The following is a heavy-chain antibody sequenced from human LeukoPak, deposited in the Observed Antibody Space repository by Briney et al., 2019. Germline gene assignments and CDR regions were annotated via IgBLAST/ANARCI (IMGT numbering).Heavy chain of an antibody. D-gene: IGHD2-21*01. CDR1: GFTFSSYE. V-gene: IGHV3-48*03. CDR2: ISSSGSTI. CDR3: ARGGGELRAFFDY. Sequence: GGSLRLSCAASGFTFSSYEMNWVRQAPGKGLEWVSYISSSGSTIYYADSVKGRFTISRDNAKNSLYLQMNSLRAEDTALYYCARGGGELRAFFDYWGQGTLVTVSS. J-gene: IGHJ4*02.